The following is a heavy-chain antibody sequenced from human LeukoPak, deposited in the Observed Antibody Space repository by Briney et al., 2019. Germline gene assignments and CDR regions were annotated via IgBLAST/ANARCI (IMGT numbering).Heavy chain of an antibody. CDR2: IGSSSSTI. D-gene: IGHD4-17*01. J-gene: IGHJ4*02. CDR3: AKESRDYGAALDY. V-gene: IGHV3-48*01. Sequence: GGSLRLSCAASGFTFSSYSMNWVRQAPGKGLEWVSYIGSSSSTIYYTDSVKGRFTISRDNAKNSLYLQMNSLRAEDTAVYYCAKESRDYGAALDYWGQGTLVTVSS. CDR1: GFTFSSYS.